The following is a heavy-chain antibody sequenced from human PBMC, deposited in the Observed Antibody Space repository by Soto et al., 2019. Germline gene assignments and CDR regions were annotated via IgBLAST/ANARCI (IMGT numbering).Heavy chain of an antibody. CDR2: ISAHNGNT. D-gene: IGHD1-1*01. CDR1: GYAFTTYG. J-gene: IGHJ4*02. CDR3: ARGRYGDY. V-gene: IGHV1-18*01. Sequence: QVHLVQSGAEVKKPGASVKVSCKGSGYAFTTYGITWVRQAPGQGLEWMGWISAHNGNTNYAQKLQGRVTVTRDTCTSTAYMELRRLRSDDTAVYYCARGRYGDYWGQGALVTVSS.